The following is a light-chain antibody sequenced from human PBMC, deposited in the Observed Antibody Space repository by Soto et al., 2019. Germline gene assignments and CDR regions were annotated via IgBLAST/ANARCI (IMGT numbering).Light chain of an antibody. J-gene: IGKJ1*01. Sequence: EIVLTQSPGTLSLSPGERATLSCRASQSVTSSHLAWYQQKPGQAPRLLIYGASSRATGIPDRFSGSGSGTDFTLTISRLEPEDFAVYYCQQRSNWPRTFGQGTKVDIK. V-gene: IGKV3D-20*02. CDR2: GAS. CDR1: QSVTSSH. CDR3: QQRSNWPRT.